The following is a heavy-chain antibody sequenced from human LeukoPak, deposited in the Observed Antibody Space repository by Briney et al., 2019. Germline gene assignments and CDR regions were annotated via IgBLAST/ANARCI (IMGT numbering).Heavy chain of an antibody. D-gene: IGHD6-19*01. CDR1: GFTFSGYA. CDR2: ISYDGSNK. CDR3: ARDGRQWLAQGCFDY. Sequence: PGGSLRLSCAASGFTFSGYAMHWVRQAPGKGLEGVAVISYDGSNKYYAASVKGRFTISTDNSKNTLYLQMNSLRSEDTAVYYCARDGRQWLAQGCFDYWGQGTLVTVSS. V-gene: IGHV3-30*14. J-gene: IGHJ4*02.